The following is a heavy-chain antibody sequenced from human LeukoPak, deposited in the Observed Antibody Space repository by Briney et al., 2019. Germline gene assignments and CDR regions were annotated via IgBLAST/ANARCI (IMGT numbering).Heavy chain of an antibody. CDR1: GGAFSSYG. CDR3: ARGREILVVPFYYYIDV. Sequence: ASVKVSCKASGGAFSSYGISWVRQAPGQGLEWMGWINPKTGGTNYGQKFHGRVTMTRDTSVSTVYMELRRLRYDDTAVYYCARGREILVVPFYYYIDVWGRGTTVTVSS. D-gene: IGHD2-2*01. J-gene: IGHJ6*03. V-gene: IGHV1-2*02. CDR2: INPKTGGT.